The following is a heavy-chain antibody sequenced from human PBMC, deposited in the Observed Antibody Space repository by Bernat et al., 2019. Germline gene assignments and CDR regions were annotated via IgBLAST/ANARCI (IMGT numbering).Heavy chain of an antibody. CDR3: ARTHSSSWYFDY. Sequence: QVQLVESGGGLVKPGGSLRLSCAASGFTFSDYYMSWIRQAPGKGLEWVSYISSSSSYTNYADSVKGRFTISRDNSKNTLYLQMNSLRAEDTAVYYCARTHSSSWYFDYWGQGTLVTVSS. D-gene: IGHD6-13*01. V-gene: IGHV3-11*06. J-gene: IGHJ4*02. CDR1: GFTFSDYY. CDR2: ISSSSSYT.